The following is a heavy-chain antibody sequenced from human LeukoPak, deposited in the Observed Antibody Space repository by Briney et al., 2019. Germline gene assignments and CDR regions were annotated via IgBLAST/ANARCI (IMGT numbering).Heavy chain of an antibody. J-gene: IGHJ4*02. CDR2: ISGSGGST. D-gene: IGHD4-17*01. CDR3: AKAPDYGDYGDYFDY. V-gene: IGHV3-23*01. Sequence: GGSLRLSCAASGFTFSSYAMSWVRQAPGKGLEWVSAISGSGGSTYYADSVKGRFTISRDNSKNTLYLQMNSLRAEDTAVYYCAKAPDYGDYGDYFDYWGQGTLVTVSS. CDR1: GFTFSSYA.